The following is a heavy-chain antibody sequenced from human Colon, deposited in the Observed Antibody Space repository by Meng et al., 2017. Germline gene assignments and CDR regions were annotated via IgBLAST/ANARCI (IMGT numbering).Heavy chain of an antibody. CDR2: ISSSSSYI. CDR3: ARDPRLGGSSDY. CDR1: GFTFSSYS. J-gene: IGHJ4*02. V-gene: IGHV3-21*01. Sequence: GESLKISCAASGFTFSSYSMNWVRQAPGKGLEWVSSISSSSSYIYYADSVKGRFTISRDNAKNSLYLQMNSLRAEDTAVYYCARDPRLGGSSDYWGQGTLVTVSS. D-gene: IGHD1-26*01.